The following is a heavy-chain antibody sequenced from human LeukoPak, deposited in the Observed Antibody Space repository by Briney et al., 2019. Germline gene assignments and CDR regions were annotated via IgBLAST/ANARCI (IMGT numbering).Heavy chain of an antibody. J-gene: IGHJ4*02. Sequence: ASVKVSCKASGYTFTGYYMHWVRQAPGQGLEWMGWINPNSGGTNYAQKFQGRVTMTRDTSISTAYMELRSLRSDDTAVYYCARDLRVTRGPDYWGQGTLVTVSS. V-gene: IGHV1-2*02. CDR1: GYTFTGYY. CDR2: INPNSGGT. CDR3: ARDLRVTRGPDY.